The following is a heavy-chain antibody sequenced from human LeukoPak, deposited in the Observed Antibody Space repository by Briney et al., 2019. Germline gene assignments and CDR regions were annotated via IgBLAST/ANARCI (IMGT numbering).Heavy chain of an antibody. J-gene: IGHJ3*02. CDR1: GFTFSSYE. D-gene: IGHD3-22*01. CDR3: ARSITMIVVGSDAFDI. CDR2: ISSSSSYI. Sequence: PGGSLRLSCAASGFTFSSYEMNWVRQAPGKGLEWVSSISSSSSYIYYADSVKGRFTISRDNAKNSLYLQMSSLRAEDTAAYYCARSITMIVVGSDAFDIWGQGTMVTVSS. V-gene: IGHV3-21*01.